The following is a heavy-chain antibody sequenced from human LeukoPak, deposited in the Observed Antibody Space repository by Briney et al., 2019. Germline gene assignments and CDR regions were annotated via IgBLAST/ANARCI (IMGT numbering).Heavy chain of an antibody. CDR2: IYYSGST. J-gene: IGHJ5*02. CDR3: ARSKIAAAGYNWFDP. CDR1: GGSISSYY. D-gene: IGHD6-13*01. Sequence: SETLSLTCTVSGGSISSYYWSWIRQPPGKGLEWIGYIYYSGSTNYNPSLKSRVTISVDTSKNQFSLKLSSVTAADTAVYYCARSKIAAAGYNWFDPWGQGTLVTVSS. V-gene: IGHV4-59*01.